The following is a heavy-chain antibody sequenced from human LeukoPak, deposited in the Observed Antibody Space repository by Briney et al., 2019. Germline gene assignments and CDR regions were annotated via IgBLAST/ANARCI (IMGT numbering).Heavy chain of an antibody. V-gene: IGHV4-61*02. D-gene: IGHD2-15*01. CDR1: GCSISSGSYY. CDR2: IYTRGST. J-gene: IGHJ4*02. CDR3: ARAGWPLYYFDY. Sequence: PSETLSLTCTVSGCSISSGSYYWSWIRQPAGKGLEWIGRIYTRGSTDYNPSLKGRVTIAVNTSKNHFSLKLSSVTAADTAVYYCARAGWPLYYFDYWGQGTLVTVSS.